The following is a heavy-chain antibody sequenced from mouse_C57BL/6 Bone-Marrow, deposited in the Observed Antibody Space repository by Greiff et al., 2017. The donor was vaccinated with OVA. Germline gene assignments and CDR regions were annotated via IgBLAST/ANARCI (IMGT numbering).Heavy chain of an antibody. V-gene: IGHV1-19*01. CDR3: AIRYDGYYYFDY. CDR2: INPYNGGT. J-gene: IGHJ2*01. D-gene: IGHD2-3*01. Sequence: VQLQQSGPVLVKPGASVKMSCKASGYTFTDYYMNWVKQSNGKSLEWIGVINPYNGGTSYNQKFKGKATLTVDKSSSAAYMELNSLTSEDSAVYYCAIRYDGYYYFDYWGQGTTLTVSS. CDR1: GYTFTDYY.